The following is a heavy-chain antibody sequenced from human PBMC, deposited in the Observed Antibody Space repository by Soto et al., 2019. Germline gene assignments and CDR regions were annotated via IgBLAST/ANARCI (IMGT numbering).Heavy chain of an antibody. CDR1: GFTFSSYG. Sequence: QVQLVESGGGVVQPGRSLRLSCAASGFTFSSYGMHWVRQAPGKGLEWVAAISYDGSNKYYVDSVKGRFTISRDNSKNTLYLQMNSLRAEDTAVYYCAKETYSGPIDYWGQGTLVTVSS. CDR2: ISYDGSNK. J-gene: IGHJ4*02. D-gene: IGHD2-15*01. CDR3: AKETYSGPIDY. V-gene: IGHV3-30*18.